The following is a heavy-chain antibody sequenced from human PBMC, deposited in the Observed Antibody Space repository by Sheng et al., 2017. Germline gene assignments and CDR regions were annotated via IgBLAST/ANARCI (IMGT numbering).Heavy chain of an antibody. CDR1: GGSFHNFY. CDR2: ISHSGST. Sequence: QVQLQQWGAGLLKPSETLSLTCTVSGGSFHNFYWSWIRQSPGKGLEWIGEISHSGSTFYNPTLKSRVSMFVDTSKRQFSLKLDSMTVADTAVYYCARTGLALQCSGSDCNSGNWFDPWGQGTLVSVXS. D-gene: IGHD2-21*01. V-gene: IGHV4-34*01. J-gene: IGHJ5*02. CDR3: ARTGLALQCSGSDCNSGNWFDP.